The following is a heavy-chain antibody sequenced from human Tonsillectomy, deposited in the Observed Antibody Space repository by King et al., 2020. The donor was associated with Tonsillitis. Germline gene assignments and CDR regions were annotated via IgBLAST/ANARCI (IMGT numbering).Heavy chain of an antibody. CDR2: ISFDGSVE. V-gene: IGHV3-30*18. CDR3: VKDGDDCSPNSCRSFDS. Sequence: VQLVESGGGVVQPGRSLRLSCAASGFLFKIYGMHWVRQAPGKGLEWVAVISFDGSVEYYADSVKGRFTISRDNSKDTLYLQINGLRAEDTGVYYCVKDGDDCSPNSCRSFDSWGQGAQVTVSS. J-gene: IGHJ4*02. CDR1: GFLFKIYG. D-gene: IGHD2-2*01.